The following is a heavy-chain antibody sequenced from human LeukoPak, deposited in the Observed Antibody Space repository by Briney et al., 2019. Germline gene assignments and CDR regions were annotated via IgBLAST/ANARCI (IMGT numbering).Heavy chain of an antibody. J-gene: IGHJ3*02. V-gene: IGHV3-7*01. D-gene: IGHD1-26*01. CDR1: GFIFSNYW. CDR2: IKQDGREK. CDR3: ARVDGSRAAFDI. Sequence: PGGSLRLYCAASGFIFSNYWMSWVRQAPGQGLEWVANIKQDGREKYSVDSVKGRFTFSRDNAKNSLYLQMNSLRAEDTAVYYCARVDGSRAAFDIWGQGTMVTVSS.